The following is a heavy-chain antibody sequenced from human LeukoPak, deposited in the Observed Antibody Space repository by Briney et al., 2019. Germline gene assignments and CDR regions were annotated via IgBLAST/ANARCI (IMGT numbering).Heavy chain of an antibody. CDR3: ARGGGSSWFL. CDR2: ISGSGDST. CDR1: GFTFSSYA. J-gene: IGHJ4*02. V-gene: IGHV3-23*01. Sequence: GGSLRLSCAASGFTFSSYAMSWVRQAPGKGLEWVSVISGSGDSTYYADFVKGRFTISRDNAKNSLYLQMNSLRAEDTAVYYCARGGGSSWFLWGQGTLVTVSS. D-gene: IGHD6-13*01.